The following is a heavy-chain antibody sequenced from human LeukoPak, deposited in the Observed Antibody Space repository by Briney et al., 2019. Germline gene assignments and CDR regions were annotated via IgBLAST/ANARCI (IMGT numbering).Heavy chain of an antibody. CDR2: INHSGST. Sequence: SETLSLTCAVYGGSFSGYYWSWIRQPPGKGLEWIGEINHSGSTNYNPSLKSRVTISVDTSKNQFSLKLSSVTAADTAVYYCARVGRYFDWLFDYWGQGTLVTVSS. V-gene: IGHV4-34*01. D-gene: IGHD3-9*01. CDR1: GGSFSGYY. CDR3: ARVGRYFDWLFDY. J-gene: IGHJ4*02.